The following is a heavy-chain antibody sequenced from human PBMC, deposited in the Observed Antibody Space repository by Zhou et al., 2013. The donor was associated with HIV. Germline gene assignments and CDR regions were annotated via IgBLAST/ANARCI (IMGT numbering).Heavy chain of an antibody. CDR3: TTDRDIISPLGSWSGRGHFRH. J-gene: IGHJ1*01. CDR2: LDAGNRQT. D-gene: IGHD2-8*02. CDR1: GYTLTELS. Sequence: QVRLIQSESVVKKSGASVTVSCRVSGYTLTELSIHWIRQAPGKGLEWLGGLDAGNRQTIFAQRFQGRIILTDDPYDDTSFIKLARLTSDDTAQYFCTTDRDIISPLGSWSGRGHFRHWGQGTQVTVAS. V-gene: IGHV1-24*01.